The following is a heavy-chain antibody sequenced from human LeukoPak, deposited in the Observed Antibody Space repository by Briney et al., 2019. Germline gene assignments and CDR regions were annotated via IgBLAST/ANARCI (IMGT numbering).Heavy chain of an antibody. CDR3: AKAVVVRPLHTIFDY. D-gene: IGHD2-2*01. Sequence: PSETLSLTCTVSGGSISSYYWSWIRQPPGKGLEWIGYIYHSGSTNYNPSLKSRVTISVDTSKNQFYLKLSSVTAADTAVYYCAKAVVVRPLHTIFDYWGQGTLVTVSS. V-gene: IGHV4-59*01. CDR1: GGSISSYY. CDR2: IYHSGST. J-gene: IGHJ4*02.